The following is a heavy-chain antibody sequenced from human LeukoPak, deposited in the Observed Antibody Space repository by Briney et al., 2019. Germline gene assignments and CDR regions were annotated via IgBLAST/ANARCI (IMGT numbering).Heavy chain of an antibody. Sequence: SETLSLTCTVSDGSISSSSYYWGWIRQPPGKGLEWIGSIYYGSVFYSVSTYYNPSLKSRVTISVDTSKNQFSLKLSSVTAADTAVYYCARHEESSGYPASFDYWGQGTLVTVSS. CDR3: ARHEESSGYPASFDY. CDR1: DGSISSSSYY. D-gene: IGHD3-22*01. CDR2: IYYGSVFYSVST. J-gene: IGHJ4*02. V-gene: IGHV4-39*01.